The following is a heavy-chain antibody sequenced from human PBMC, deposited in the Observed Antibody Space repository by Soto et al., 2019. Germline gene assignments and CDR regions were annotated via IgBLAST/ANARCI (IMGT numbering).Heavy chain of an antibody. J-gene: IGHJ5*02. CDR3: AGRVALLWGVPLDP. Sequence: ASVKVSCKASGGTFSSYAISWVRQAPGQGLERMGGIIPIFGTANYAQKFQGRVTITADDSKSTVALQMNSLRPEDTGLYYCAGRVALLWGVPLDPWGQGTPVTVSS. V-gene: IGHV1-69*13. D-gene: IGHD3-10*01. CDR1: GGTFSSYA. CDR2: IIPIFGTA.